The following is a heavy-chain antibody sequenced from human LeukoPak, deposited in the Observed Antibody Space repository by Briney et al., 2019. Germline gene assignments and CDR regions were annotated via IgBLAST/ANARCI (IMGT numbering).Heavy chain of an antibody. V-gene: IGHV3-9*01. D-gene: IGHD6-19*01. CDR3: AKGLKGLKFDY. Sequence: GGPLRLSCAASGFTFDDYAMQWVPPAPGKALEWVSGISWNSGSIGYADSVKGRFTISRDNAKNFLYLQMNSLRAEDTALYYCAKGLKGLKFDYWGQGTLVTVSS. CDR1: GFTFDDYA. J-gene: IGHJ4*02. CDR2: ISWNSGSI.